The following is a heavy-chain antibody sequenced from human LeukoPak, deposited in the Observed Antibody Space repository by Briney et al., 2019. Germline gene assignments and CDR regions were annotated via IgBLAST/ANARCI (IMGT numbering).Heavy chain of an antibody. Sequence: PGGSLRLSCAASGFTFSRYWMSWVRQAPGKGLEWVANIKQDGSEKYYVDSVKGRFTISRDNAKNSLYLQMNSLRAEDTAVYYCAREKYDIVVVPAKPFDYWGQGTLVTVSS. D-gene: IGHD2-2*01. J-gene: IGHJ4*02. V-gene: IGHV3-7*01. CDR1: GFTFSRYW. CDR3: AREKYDIVVVPAKPFDY. CDR2: IKQDGSEK.